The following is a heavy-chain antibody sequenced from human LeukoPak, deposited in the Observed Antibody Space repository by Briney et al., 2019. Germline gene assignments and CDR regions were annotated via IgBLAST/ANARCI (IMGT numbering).Heavy chain of an antibody. CDR2: INHSGST. D-gene: IGHD3-22*01. CDR3: AREANYYDSSGYYYGWFDP. V-gene: IGHV4-34*01. Sequence: PSETLSLTCAVYGGSFSGYYWSWIRQPPGKGLEWIGEINHSGSTNYNPSLKSQVTISVDTSKNQFSLKLSSVTAADTAVYYCAREANYYDSSGYYYGWFDPWGQGTLVTVSS. CDR1: GGSFSGYY. J-gene: IGHJ5*02.